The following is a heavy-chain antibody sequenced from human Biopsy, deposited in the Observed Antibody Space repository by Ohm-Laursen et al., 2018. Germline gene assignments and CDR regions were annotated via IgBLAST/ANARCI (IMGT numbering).Heavy chain of an antibody. CDR3: ARNTGWYGDLYYFDY. D-gene: IGHD6-19*01. CDR2: INPSGSTT. Sequence: VASVNVSCKASGYSFTSYYMHWVRQAPGQGLEWMGMINPSGSTTSYPQIFQGRVTMTRDTSKSTVYMELSSLRSADTAVYFCARNTGWYGDLYYFDYWGQGALVTVSS. CDR1: GYSFTSYY. V-gene: IGHV1-46*01. J-gene: IGHJ4*02.